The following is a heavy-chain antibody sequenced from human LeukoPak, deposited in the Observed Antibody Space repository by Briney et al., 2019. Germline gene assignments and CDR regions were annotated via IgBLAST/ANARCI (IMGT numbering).Heavy chain of an antibody. CDR2: ISAYNGNT. CDR1: GYTFTSYG. D-gene: IGHD3-10*01. J-gene: IGHJ4*02. Sequence: ASVKVSCKASGYTFTSYGISWVRQAPGPGLEWMGWISAYNGNTNYAQKLQGRVTMTTDTSTSTAYMELRSLRSDDTAVYYCARGNLLIRGVTPLDYWGQGTLVTVSS. V-gene: IGHV1-18*01. CDR3: ARGNLLIRGVTPLDY.